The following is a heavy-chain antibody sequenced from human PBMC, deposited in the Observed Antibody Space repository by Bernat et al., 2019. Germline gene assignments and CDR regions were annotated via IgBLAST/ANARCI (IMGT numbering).Heavy chain of an antibody. CDR3: WRGWGTHGEFDH. V-gene: IGHV3-74*01. CDR2: ISIDGTTT. Sequence: EVKLVESGGGLVQPGGSLRLSCAVSGFPIDTYWMHWVRQVPGKGRLWLSRISIDGTTTYYEDSVKGRFTISRDNAKNTLSLRMSSLGVDDTAVYYCWRGWGTHGEFDHWGQGALVTVSS. D-gene: IGHD3-16*01. J-gene: IGHJ4*03. CDR1: GFPIDTYW.